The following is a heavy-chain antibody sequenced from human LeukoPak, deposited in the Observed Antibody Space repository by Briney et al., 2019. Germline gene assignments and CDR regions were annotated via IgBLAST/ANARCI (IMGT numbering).Heavy chain of an antibody. D-gene: IGHD3-3*01. CDR2: IYYSGST. J-gene: IGHJ4*02. V-gene: IGHV4-59*12. CDR1: GGSISSYY. Sequence: SETLSLTCTVSGGSISSYYWSWIRQPPGKGLEWIGYIYYSGSTNYNPSLKSRVTISVDTSKNQFSLKLSSVTAADTAVYYCARARPYYDFWSGYYTYWGQGTLVTVSS. CDR3: ARARPYYDFWSGYYTY.